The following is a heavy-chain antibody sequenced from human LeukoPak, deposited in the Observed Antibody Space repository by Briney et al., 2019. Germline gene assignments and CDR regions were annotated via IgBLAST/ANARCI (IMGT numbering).Heavy chain of an antibody. D-gene: IGHD2-2*02. CDR1: GFTFSSYG. CDR3: AKGIYCSSTSCYTNVSDY. CDR2: IRYDGSNK. J-gene: IGHJ4*02. Sequence: PGGSLRLSCAASGFTFSSYGMHWVRQAPGKGLEWVAFIRYDGSNKYYADSVKGRFTISRDDSKNTLYLQMNSLRAEDTAVYYCAKGIYCSSTSCYTNVSDYWGQGTLVTVSS. V-gene: IGHV3-30*02.